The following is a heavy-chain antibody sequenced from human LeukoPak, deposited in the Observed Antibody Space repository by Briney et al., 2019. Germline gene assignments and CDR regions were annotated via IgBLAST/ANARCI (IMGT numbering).Heavy chain of an antibody. J-gene: IGHJ4*02. V-gene: IGHV3-21*01. CDR1: GFTFSSYS. CDR3: ARDGDCSGGSCFDY. CDR2: ISSSSSYI. D-gene: IGHD2-15*01. Sequence: GGSLRLSCAASGFTFSSYSMNWVRQAPGMGLEWVSSISSSSSYIYYADSVKGRFTISRDNAKNSLYLQMNSLRAEDTAVYYCARDGDCSGGSCFDYWGQGTLVTVSS.